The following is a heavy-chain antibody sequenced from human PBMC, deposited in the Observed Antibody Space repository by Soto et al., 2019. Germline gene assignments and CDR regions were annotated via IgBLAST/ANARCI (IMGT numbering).Heavy chain of an antibody. Sequence: GESLKISCKGSGYSFTTYWIGWERQMPGKCREWEGIIYPADSDTRYSPSFQGQVTVSXXXXXXTXYXQXSXLKTXDTAMYYCVSHDSSGYYVDRAQGTLVTVSS. CDR3: VSHDSSGYYVD. V-gene: IGHV5-51*01. J-gene: IGHJ1*01. CDR2: IYPADSDT. D-gene: IGHD3-22*01. CDR1: GYSFTTYW.